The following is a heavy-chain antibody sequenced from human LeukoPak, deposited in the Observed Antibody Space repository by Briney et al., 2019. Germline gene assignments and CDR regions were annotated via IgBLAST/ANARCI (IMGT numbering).Heavy chain of an antibody. J-gene: IGHJ3*02. CDR1: GGSISSGGYY. CDR3: ARDPQLGIGRPSDDFDI. CDR2: IYYNGNT. D-gene: IGHD7-27*01. V-gene: IGHV4-31*03. Sequence: SETLSLTCTVSGGSISSGGYYWSWLRQHPGKGLEWLGYIYYNGNTYYNPSLKGRVTISLDTSKKQFSLTVRSVTAADTAIYYCARDPQLGIGRPSDDFDIWGQGTMVTVSS.